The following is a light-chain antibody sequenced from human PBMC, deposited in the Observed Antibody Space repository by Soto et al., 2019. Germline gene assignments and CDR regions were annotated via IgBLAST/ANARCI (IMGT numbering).Light chain of an antibody. J-gene: IGKJ4*01. CDR3: QQYYDWPLT. CDR2: GAS. V-gene: IGKV3-15*01. Sequence: IVMTQSPATLSVSPWERVTLSCRASQNIASSLDWYQQIPGQPPRLLFYGASTRASAVPARSSGSGSGTEFTLTISSLQSEDFAVYYCQQYYDWPLTFGGGTKVDIK. CDR1: QNIASS.